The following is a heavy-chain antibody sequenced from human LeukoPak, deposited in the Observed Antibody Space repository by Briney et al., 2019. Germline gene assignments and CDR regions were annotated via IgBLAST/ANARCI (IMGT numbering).Heavy chain of an antibody. CDR2: INEDGSEK. CDR1: GFTFSNYW. Sequence: PGGSLRLSCSVSGFTFSNYWMTWVRQAPGRGLECLAIINEDGSEKHHVDSVKGRFTISRDNAKNLLFLEMNSLRDEDTAVYYCARDGSVTYHTAFDYWGQGTLVGVS. J-gene: IGHJ4*02. V-gene: IGHV3-7*01. CDR3: ARDGSVTYHTAFDY. D-gene: IGHD6-19*01.